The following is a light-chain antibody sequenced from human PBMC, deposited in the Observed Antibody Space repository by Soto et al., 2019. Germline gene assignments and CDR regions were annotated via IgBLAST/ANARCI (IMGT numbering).Light chain of an antibody. V-gene: IGKV3-15*01. CDR1: QSVSSN. J-gene: IGKJ2*01. Sequence: EIVMTQSPATLSVSPGERATLSCRASQSVSSNLAWYQQKPGQVPRLLIYGASTRATGIPARFSGSGSGTDFTLTISSLQSEDFVVYYCQQYNNWPQTFGQGTKLEIK. CDR3: QQYNNWPQT. CDR2: GAS.